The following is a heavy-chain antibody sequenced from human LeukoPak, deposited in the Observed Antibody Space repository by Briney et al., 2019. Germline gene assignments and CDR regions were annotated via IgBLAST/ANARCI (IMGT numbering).Heavy chain of an antibody. CDR3: ARDQDIMVRGVIINNWFDP. V-gene: IGHV4-61*01. J-gene: IGHJ5*02. CDR2: IYYSGST. CDR1: GGSVSSGSYY. D-gene: IGHD3-10*01. Sequence: SETLSLTCTVSGGSVSSGSYYWSWLRQPPGKGLEWIGNIYYSGSTNYNPSLKSRVTISVDTSKNQFSLKLSSVTAADTAVYYCARDQDIMVRGVIINNWFDPWGQGTLVTVSS.